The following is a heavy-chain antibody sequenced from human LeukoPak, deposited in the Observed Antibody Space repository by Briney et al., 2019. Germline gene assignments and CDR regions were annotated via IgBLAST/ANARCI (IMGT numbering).Heavy chain of an antibody. CDR2: IKQDGSEK. CDR3: ARDRGIAVAGKGVNWFDP. J-gene: IGHJ5*02. CDR1: GFTFSSYW. Sequence: PGGSLRLSCAASGFTFSSYWMSWVRQAPGKGLEWVAHIKQDGSEKYYVDSVKGRFTISRDNAKNSLYLQMNSLRAEDTAVYYCARDRGIAVAGKGVNWFDPWGQGTLVTVSS. V-gene: IGHV3-7*01. D-gene: IGHD6-19*01.